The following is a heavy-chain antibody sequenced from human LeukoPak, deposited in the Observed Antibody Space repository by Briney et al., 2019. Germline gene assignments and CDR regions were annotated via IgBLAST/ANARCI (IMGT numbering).Heavy chain of an antibody. CDR2: IWYDGCNK. Sequence: GGSLRISCAAAGFTFSSYGMHWVRQAPGKGLEGVAFIWYDGCNKYYADSVKGRFTISRDNSKNTLYLQMNSLRGEATAVYYCAKDSYGDYPHFDYWGQGTLLTVSS. V-gene: IGHV3-30*02. CDR3: AKDSYGDYPHFDY. J-gene: IGHJ4*02. CDR1: GFTFSSYG. D-gene: IGHD4-17*01.